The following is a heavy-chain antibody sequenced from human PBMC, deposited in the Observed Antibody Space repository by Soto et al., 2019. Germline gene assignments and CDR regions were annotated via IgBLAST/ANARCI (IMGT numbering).Heavy chain of an antibody. V-gene: IGHV4-61*08. J-gene: IGHJ6*02. Sequence: SETLSLTCTVSGGSISSGDYYWSWIRQPPGKGLEWIGYIYYSGITNYNPSLKSRVTISVDTSKNQFSLKLSSVTAADTAVYYCARGPYSSGWPAFYYYYGMDVWGQGTTVTVSS. CDR3: ARGPYSSGWPAFYYYYGMDV. CDR2: IYYSGIT. D-gene: IGHD6-19*01. CDR1: GGSISSGDYY.